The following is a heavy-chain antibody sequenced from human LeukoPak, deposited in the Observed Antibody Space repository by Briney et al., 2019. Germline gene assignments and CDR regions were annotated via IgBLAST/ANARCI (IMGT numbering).Heavy chain of an antibody. V-gene: IGHV3-21*01. CDR1: GFTFSSYS. Sequence: GGSLRLSCAASGFTFSSYSMNWVRQAPGKGLEWVSSISSSSSYIYYADSVKGRFTISRDNANNSLYLQMNSLRAEDTAAYYCAREIGYGDYVNYFDYWGQGTLVTVSS. D-gene: IGHD4-17*01. CDR3: AREIGYGDYVNYFDY. J-gene: IGHJ4*02. CDR2: ISSSSSYI.